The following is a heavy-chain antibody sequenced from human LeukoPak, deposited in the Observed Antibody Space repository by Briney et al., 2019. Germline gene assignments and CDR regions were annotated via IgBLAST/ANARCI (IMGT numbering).Heavy chain of an antibody. J-gene: IGHJ4*02. CDR2: IKQDGSEK. CDR1: GFTFSRYW. Sequence: PGGSLRLSCAASGFTFSRYWMSWVRQALGKGLEWVATIKQDGSEKYYVDSVKGRFTISRGNAKNSLSLQMNSLRAEDTAVYYCAKSGLRYFDCPDYWGQGALVTVSS. D-gene: IGHD3-9*01. CDR3: AKSGLRYFDCPDY. V-gene: IGHV3-7*05.